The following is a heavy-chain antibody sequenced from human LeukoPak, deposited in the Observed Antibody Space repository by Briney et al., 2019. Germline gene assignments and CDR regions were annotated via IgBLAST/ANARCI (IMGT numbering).Heavy chain of an antibody. V-gene: IGHV1-46*01. CDR3: ARDNSVGDNAWFDP. CDR2: INPSGGST. J-gene: IGHJ5*02. D-gene: IGHD1-26*01. CDR1: GYTFTSYY. Sequence: GASVKVSCKASGYTFTSYYMHWVRQAPGQGLEWMGLINPSGGSTGYAQKFQGRVTMTRDMSTSTDYMELSSLRSEDTAIYYCARDNSVGDNAWFDPWGQGTLVTVSS.